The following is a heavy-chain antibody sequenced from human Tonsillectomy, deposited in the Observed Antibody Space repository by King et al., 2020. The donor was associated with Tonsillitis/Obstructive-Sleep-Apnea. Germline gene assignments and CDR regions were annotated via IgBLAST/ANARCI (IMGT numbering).Heavy chain of an antibody. V-gene: IGHV4-59*01. J-gene: IGHJ3*02. D-gene: IGHD5-12*01. CDR2: IYYTGST. CDR3: TREGLRDAFDI. Sequence: VQLQESGPGPVKPSETLSLTCTVSGGSISSYYWSWIRQPPGKGLECIGYIYYTGSTNYNPSLKSRVTISVDTSKNQFSLKLSSVTAADTAVYYCTREGLRDAFDIWGQGTMVTVSS. CDR1: GGSISSYY.